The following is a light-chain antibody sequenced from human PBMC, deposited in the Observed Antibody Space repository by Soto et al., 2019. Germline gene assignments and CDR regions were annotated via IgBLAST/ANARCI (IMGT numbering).Light chain of an antibody. CDR1: QGIRND. V-gene: IGKV1-17*01. CDR3: QHYKMYSPWT. CDR2: AAS. J-gene: IGKJ1*01. Sequence: IKKSQFPSSLTASVRDRVTITCRASQGIRNDLGWYPKTPGKAPKRLIYAASSLRSGVPSRFSGSGSGTEFTLTISSLQTEDFATYSGQHYKMYSPWTVGQGTKVEIK.